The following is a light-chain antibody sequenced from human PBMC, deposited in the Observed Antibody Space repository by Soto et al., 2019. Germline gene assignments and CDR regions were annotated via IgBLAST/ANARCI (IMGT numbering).Light chain of an antibody. Sequence: QSVLTQPPSVSGAPGQRVTVPCTGSTSNSGADYDVHWYQQLPGTAPKPLISGNNHRPSGVPERFSVSKSDTSASLVIDGLQPEDEADYYCQSYDSNLSGYVFGTGTKVTVL. J-gene: IGLJ1*01. CDR3: QSYDSNLSGYV. CDR2: GNN. V-gene: IGLV1-40*01. CDR1: TSNSGADYD.